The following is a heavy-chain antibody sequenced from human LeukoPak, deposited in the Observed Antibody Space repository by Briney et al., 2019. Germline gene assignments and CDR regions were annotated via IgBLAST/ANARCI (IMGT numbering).Heavy chain of an antibody. Sequence: GGSLRLSCAASGFTFSSYSMNWVRQAPGKGLEWVSSISSSSSYIYYADSVKGRFTISRDNAKNSLYLQMNSLRAEDTAVYYCAKDGTSYYHIYYWGQGTLVTVSS. CDR2: ISSSSSYI. CDR1: GFTFSSYS. CDR3: AKDGTSYYHIYY. D-gene: IGHD3-9*01. V-gene: IGHV3-21*01. J-gene: IGHJ4*02.